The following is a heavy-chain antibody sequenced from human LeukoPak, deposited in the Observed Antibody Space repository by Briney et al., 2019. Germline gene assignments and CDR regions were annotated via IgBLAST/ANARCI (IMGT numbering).Heavy chain of an antibody. CDR1: GYSFTTSW. Sequence: GESRKISCKVSGYSFTTSWIGWVRQMPGKGLEWMGIIYPGDSDTRYSPSFQGQVTISADKSISTAYLQWSSLKASDTAMYYCARHSVDRGVNFYLNYWGQGTLVTVS. CDR2: IYPGDSDT. CDR3: ARHSVDRGVNFYLNY. J-gene: IGHJ4*02. V-gene: IGHV5-51*01. D-gene: IGHD3-10*01.